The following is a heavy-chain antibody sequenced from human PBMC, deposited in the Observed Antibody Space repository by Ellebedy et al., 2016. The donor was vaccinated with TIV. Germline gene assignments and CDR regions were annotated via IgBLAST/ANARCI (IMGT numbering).Heavy chain of an antibody. CDR1: GFTFSSYW. V-gene: IGHV3-7*01. CDR2: IKQDGSEK. J-gene: IGHJ4*02. CDR3: ARALGGGDCY. D-gene: IGHD2-21*02. Sequence: GESLKISCAGSGFTFSSYWMTWVRQAPGKGLEWVANIKQDGSEKYYVDSVKGRFTISRDNAKNSLYLQMNSLRAEDTAVYYCARALGGGDCYWGQGTLVTVSS.